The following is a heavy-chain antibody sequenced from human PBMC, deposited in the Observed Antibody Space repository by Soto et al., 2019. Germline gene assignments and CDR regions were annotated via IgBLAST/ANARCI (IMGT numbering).Heavy chain of an antibody. CDR1: GYTFTSYD. J-gene: IGHJ6*03. CDR3: ARVRIDYDILTGYYYYYYMDV. CDR2: MNPNSGNT. D-gene: IGHD3-9*01. V-gene: IGHV1-8*01. Sequence: ASVKVSCKASGYTFTSYDINWVRQATGQGLEWMGWMNPNSGNTGYAQKFQGRVTMTRNTSISTAYMELSSLRSEDTAVYYCARVRIDYDILTGYYYYYYMDVWGKGTTVTVSS.